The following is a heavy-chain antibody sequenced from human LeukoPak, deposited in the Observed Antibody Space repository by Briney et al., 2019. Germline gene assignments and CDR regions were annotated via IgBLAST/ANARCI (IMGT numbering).Heavy chain of an antibody. CDR1: GFTVSRNY. Sequence: GGSLRLSCAASGFTVSRNYMTWVRQAPGKGLEWVSVIYSAGNTYYADSVKGRFTISRDNSKNTLYLQMNSLRAEDTAVYYCARLSTAVADSDYWGQGTLVTVSS. J-gene: IGHJ4*02. D-gene: IGHD6-13*01. V-gene: IGHV3-66*02. CDR2: IYSAGNT. CDR3: ARLSTAVADSDY.